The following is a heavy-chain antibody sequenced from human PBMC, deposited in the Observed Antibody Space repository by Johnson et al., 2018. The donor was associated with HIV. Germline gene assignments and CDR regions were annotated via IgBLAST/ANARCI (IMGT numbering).Heavy chain of an antibody. Sequence: VQLVESGGGLVQPGGSLRLSCAASGFTFSSYWMHWVRQAPGKGLEWVSLISWDGGDTYYADPVKCRFIISRDNTKESLYRQMNSLRAEDTALYYCAKDLIDLWWGLLAQEAVEIWGQGTMVTVSS. V-gene: IGHV3-43D*03. CDR1: GFTFSSYW. D-gene: IGHD2-21*01. J-gene: IGHJ3*02. CDR3: AKDLIDLWWGLLAQEAVEI. CDR2: ISWDGGDT.